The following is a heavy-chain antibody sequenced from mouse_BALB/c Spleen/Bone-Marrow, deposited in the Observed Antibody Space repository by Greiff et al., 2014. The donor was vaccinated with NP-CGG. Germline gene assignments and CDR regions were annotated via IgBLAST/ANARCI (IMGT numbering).Heavy chain of an antibody. CDR1: GFTFSSFG. D-gene: IGHD1-1*01. CDR3: ARGDLLRGFAN. Sequence: VQLQQSGGGLVQPGGSRKLSCAASGFTFSSFGMHWVRQAPEKGLEWVAYISSGSSTIYYADTVKGRFTISRDNPKNTLFLQMTSLRSEDTAMYYCARGDLLRGFANWGQGTLVTVSA. CDR2: ISSGSSTI. J-gene: IGHJ3*01. V-gene: IGHV5-17*02.